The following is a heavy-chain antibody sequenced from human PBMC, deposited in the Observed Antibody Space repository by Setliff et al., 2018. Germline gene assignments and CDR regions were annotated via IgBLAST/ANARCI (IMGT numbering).Heavy chain of an antibody. D-gene: IGHD3-3*01. CDR3: ARERIYDGLNYNGMDV. CDR1: GFTFTDYG. J-gene: IGHJ6*01. CDR2: INNYNFNT. V-gene: IGHV1-18*01. Sequence: ASVKVSCKSSGFTFTDYGITWVRQVPGQGLEWMGWINNYNFNTQYAQNLHGRVTMTTDTSTTTAYMELRSLRSDDTAVYYCARERIYDGLNYNGMDVWGQGTTVTVSS.